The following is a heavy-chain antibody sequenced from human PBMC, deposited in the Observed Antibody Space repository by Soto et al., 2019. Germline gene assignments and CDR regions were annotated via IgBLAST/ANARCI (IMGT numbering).Heavy chain of an antibody. D-gene: IGHD3-10*01. Sequence: QITLKESGPTLVKPTQTLTLTCTFSGFSLSTSGVAVGWIRQPPGEALEWLALIYWDDDKRHSPSLKSRLTIPKDTSKNQVILAMTNMDSVDTATYYCAHWGHYGSGTHPVYWGQGTLVTVSS. CDR3: AHWGHYGSGTHPVY. V-gene: IGHV2-5*02. J-gene: IGHJ4*02. CDR2: IYWDDDK. CDR1: GFSLSTSGVA.